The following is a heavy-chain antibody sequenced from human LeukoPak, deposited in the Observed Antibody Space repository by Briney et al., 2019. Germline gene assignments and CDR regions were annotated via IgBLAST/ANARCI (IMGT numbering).Heavy chain of an antibody. V-gene: IGHV1-24*01. J-gene: IGHJ5*02. Sequence: GASVKASCKVSGYTLTELSMHWVRQAPGKGLEWMGGFGPEDGETIYAQKFQGRVTMTEDTSTDTAYMELSSLRSEDTAVYYCATGTTVTTDRPNNWFDPWGQGTLVTVSS. CDR1: GYTLTELS. CDR2: FGPEDGET. CDR3: ATGTTVTTDRPNNWFDP. D-gene: IGHD4-17*01.